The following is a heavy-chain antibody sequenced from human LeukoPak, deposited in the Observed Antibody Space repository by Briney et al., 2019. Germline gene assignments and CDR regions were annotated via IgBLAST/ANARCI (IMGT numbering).Heavy chain of an antibody. CDR3: ARGKGVYYDFWSGGPYYYYYMDV. D-gene: IGHD3-3*01. V-gene: IGHV4-4*07. CDR1: GDSISSSY. J-gene: IGHJ6*03. Sequence: SETLSLTCTVSGDSISSSYWSWIRQPAGKGLEWIGRIYMSGDTNYNPSLKSRVTMSVDTSKNQFSLKLSPVTAADTAVYYCARGKGVYYDFWSGGPYYYYYMDVWGKGTTVTVSS. CDR2: IYMSGDT.